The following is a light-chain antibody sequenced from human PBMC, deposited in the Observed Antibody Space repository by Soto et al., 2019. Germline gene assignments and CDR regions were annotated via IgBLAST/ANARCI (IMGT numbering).Light chain of an antibody. CDR3: QQYNNWPPAT. CDR2: RAS. J-gene: IGKJ1*01. CDR1: QSISSW. V-gene: IGKV3-15*01. Sequence: MTQSPSTLSASVGDRVTITCRASQSISSWLAWYQQKPGQAPRLLIYRASTRATDIPARFSGSGSGTEFTLTISSLQSEDFAVYYCQQYNNWPPATFGQGTKVDIK.